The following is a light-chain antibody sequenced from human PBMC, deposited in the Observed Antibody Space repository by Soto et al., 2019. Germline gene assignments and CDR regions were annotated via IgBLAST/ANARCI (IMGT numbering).Light chain of an antibody. CDR3: QQRSNWPLA. CDR2: GAS. J-gene: IGKJ3*01. Sequence: IVLTQSPGTLSLSPGQRATLPCRASQSVSSSYLAWYQQKPGQAPRLLIYGASSRATGIPARFSVSGSGTDFTLTISSLEPEDFAVYYGQQRSNWPLAFGPGTKVDIK. CDR1: QSVSSSY. V-gene: IGKV3D-20*02.